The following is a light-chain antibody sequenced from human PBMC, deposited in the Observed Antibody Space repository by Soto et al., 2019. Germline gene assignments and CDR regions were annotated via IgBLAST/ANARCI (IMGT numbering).Light chain of an antibody. CDR2: GAS. CDR3: QQQDTLPRT. Sequence: EIVMTQSPATLSVSPGERATLSCRASQSVSNNLAWYQQKPGQAPRLLIYGASTRATGLPARFSGSGSGTEFTLTISSLQSEDFAVYYCQQQDTLPRTFGQGTKVEIK. V-gene: IGKV3-15*01. CDR1: QSVSNN. J-gene: IGKJ1*01.